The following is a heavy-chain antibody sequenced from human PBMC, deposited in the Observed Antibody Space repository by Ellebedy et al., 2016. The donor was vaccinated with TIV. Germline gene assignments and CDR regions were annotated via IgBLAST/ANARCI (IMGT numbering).Heavy chain of an antibody. CDR2: INHSGST. CDR3: ARHSGDGSWYGGVYYYYCMDV. V-gene: IGHV4-34*01. Sequence: MPSETLSLTCAVYGGSFSGYYWSWIRKPPGKGLEWIGEINHSGSTNYNPSLKSRVTISVDTSKNQCSLKLSSVTAADTAVYYCARHSGDGSWYGGVYYYYCMDVWGQGTMVTVSS. CDR1: GGSFSGYY. J-gene: IGHJ6*02. D-gene: IGHD6-13*01.